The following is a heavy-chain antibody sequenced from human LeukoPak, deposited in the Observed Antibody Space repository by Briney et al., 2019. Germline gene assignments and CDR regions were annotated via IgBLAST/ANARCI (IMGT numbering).Heavy chain of an antibody. J-gene: IGHJ4*02. CDR3: ARSPQIGSTYLEY. Sequence: SETLSLTCTVSGGSISGYYWTWIRQPAGKGLEWIGRIFSSGSTNYNPSLKSRVTMSVDTYKNQFSLKLSSVTAAETAVYFCARSPQIGSTYLEYWGQGNLVTVSS. V-gene: IGHV4-4*07. CDR1: GGSISGYY. D-gene: IGHD2-21*01. CDR2: IFSSGST.